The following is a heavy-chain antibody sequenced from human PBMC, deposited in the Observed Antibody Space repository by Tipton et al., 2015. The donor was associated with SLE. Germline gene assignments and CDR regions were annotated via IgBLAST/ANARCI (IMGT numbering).Heavy chain of an antibody. Sequence: TLSLTCTVSGDSITSSSYYWGWIRQPPGKGLGWIGRSGSTYYNPSLKSRVSTSVDTSKNQFSLKLTSVTAADTAVYYCARVKSIFGVVIIDYWGQGTLVTVSS. CDR2: SGST. J-gene: IGHJ4*02. CDR1: GDSITSSSYY. D-gene: IGHD3-3*01. CDR3: ARVKSIFGVVIIDY. V-gene: IGHV4-39*01.